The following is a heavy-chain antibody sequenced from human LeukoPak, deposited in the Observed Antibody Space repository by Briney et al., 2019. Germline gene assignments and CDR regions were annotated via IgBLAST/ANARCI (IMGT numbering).Heavy chain of an antibody. CDR2: INHSGST. V-gene: IGHV4-39*07. J-gene: IGHJ6*03. CDR1: GGSISSSSYY. Sequence: SETLSLTCTVSGGSISSSSYYWGWIRQPPGKGLEWIGEINHSGSTNYNPSLKSRVTISVDTSKNQFSLKLSSVTAADTAVYYCARRRPIVATTAYYYYYYMDVWGKGTTVTVSS. D-gene: IGHD5-12*01. CDR3: ARRRPIVATTAYYYYYYMDV.